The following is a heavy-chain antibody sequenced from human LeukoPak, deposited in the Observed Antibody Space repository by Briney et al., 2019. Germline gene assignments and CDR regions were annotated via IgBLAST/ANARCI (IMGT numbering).Heavy chain of an antibody. J-gene: IGHJ4*02. CDR3: ARDLASGYNFGDHYFDY. D-gene: IGHD5-12*01. Sequence: GGSLRLSCAAPGFTFSSYSMNWVRQAPGKGLEWVSSITGSSSYIYYADSVKGRCTISRDKAKNSLYLQMNSLRAEDTAVYYCARDLASGYNFGDHYFDYWGQGTLVTVSS. CDR2: ITGSSSYI. CDR1: GFTFSSYS. V-gene: IGHV3-21*01.